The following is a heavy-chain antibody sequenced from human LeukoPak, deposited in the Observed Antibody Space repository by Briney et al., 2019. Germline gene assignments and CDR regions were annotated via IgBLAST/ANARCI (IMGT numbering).Heavy chain of an antibody. CDR1: GGTFSSYA. V-gene: IGHV1-69*13. CDR2: IIPTFGTA. J-gene: IGHJ4*02. Sequence: GASVKVSCKASGGTFSSYAISWVRQAPGQGLEWMGGIIPTFGTANYAQKFQGRVTITADESTSTAYMELSSLRSEDTAVYYCAREKEVEYYFVYWGQGTLVTVSS. CDR3: AREKEVEYYFVY.